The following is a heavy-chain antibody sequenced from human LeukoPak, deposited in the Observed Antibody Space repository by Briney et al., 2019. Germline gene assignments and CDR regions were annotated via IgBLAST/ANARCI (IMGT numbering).Heavy chain of an antibody. CDR3: AKDWERFGGAPTDY. V-gene: IGHV3-23*01. Sequence: GGSLRLSCAASGFTFSSYAMSWVRQAPGKGLEWVSAISGSGGSTYYADSVKGRFTISRDNSKNTLYLQMNSLRAEDTAVYYCAKDWERFGGAPTDYWGQGTLVTVSS. D-gene: IGHD3-16*01. CDR1: GFTFSSYA. CDR2: ISGSGGST. J-gene: IGHJ4*02.